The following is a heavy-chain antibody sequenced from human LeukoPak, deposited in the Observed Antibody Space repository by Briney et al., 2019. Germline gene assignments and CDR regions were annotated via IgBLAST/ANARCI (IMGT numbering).Heavy chain of an antibody. Sequence: SETLSLTCTVSSGSISSGGYYWSWIRQHPGKGLEWIGYIYYSGSTYYNPSLKSQLTISLDTSKNQFSLKLSSVTAADTAVYYCARGPVRDYSNYWGQETLVTVSS. CDR2: IYYSGST. D-gene: IGHD4-11*01. CDR3: ARGPVRDYSNY. J-gene: IGHJ4*02. CDR1: SGSISSGGYY. V-gene: IGHV4-31*01.